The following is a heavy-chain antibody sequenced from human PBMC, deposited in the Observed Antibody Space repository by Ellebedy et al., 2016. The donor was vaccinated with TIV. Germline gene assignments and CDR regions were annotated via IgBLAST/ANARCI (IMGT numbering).Heavy chain of an antibody. V-gene: IGHV1-18*01. CDR1: GYTLTELS. J-gene: IGHJ6*02. Sequence: ASVKVSXXVSGYTLTELSMHWVRQAPGQGLEWMGWISAYNGNTNYAQKLQGRVTMTTDTSTSTAYMELSSLRSEDTAVYYCAQIWFGELSPPYGMDVWGQGTTVTVSS. D-gene: IGHD3-10*01. CDR3: AQIWFGELSPPYGMDV. CDR2: ISAYNGNT.